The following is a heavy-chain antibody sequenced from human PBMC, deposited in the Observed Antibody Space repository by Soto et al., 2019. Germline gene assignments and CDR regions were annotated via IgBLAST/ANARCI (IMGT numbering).Heavy chain of an antibody. CDR2: FYFSGRT. D-gene: IGHD5-18*01. V-gene: IGHV4-61*01. CDR1: GDSVNSGSKY. J-gene: IGHJ4*02. CDR3: ARESATAIGPKGLDH. Sequence: QVQLQESGPGLVKPSETLSLICTVSGDSVNSGSKYWTWILQPPGKELEWIGYFYFSGRTNYNPSLKSRVTISAYTSKTQFSLKLSSVTAADTAVYYCARESATAIGPKGLDHWGQGLLVTVSS.